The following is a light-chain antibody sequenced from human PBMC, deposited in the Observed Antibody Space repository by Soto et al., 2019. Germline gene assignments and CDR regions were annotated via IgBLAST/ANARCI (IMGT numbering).Light chain of an antibody. Sequence: EIVLTQSPATLSLSPGERATLSCGASQSVSNSYLAWYQQKPGLAPRLLIYDASIRATSIPDRFTGSGSGTDFTLTITRLEPEDFAVYYCQQYGSSPPGTFGQGTKVEI. CDR1: QSVSNSY. V-gene: IGKV3D-20*01. CDR3: QQYGSSPPGT. CDR2: DAS. J-gene: IGKJ1*01.